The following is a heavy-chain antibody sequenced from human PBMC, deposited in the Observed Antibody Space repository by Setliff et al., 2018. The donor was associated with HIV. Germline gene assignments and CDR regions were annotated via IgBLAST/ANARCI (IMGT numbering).Heavy chain of an antibody. V-gene: IGHV1-3*04. CDR1: GYTFTSYS. Sequence: ASVKVSCKASGYTFTSYSMHWVRQAPGQRLEWMGWLRTGTGDTSYSVKFQGRLTITRDTSANTACMELSNLRSEDTAVYYCVRRATAAEVFDYWGQGTLVTVSS. CDR3: VRRATAAEVFDY. D-gene: IGHD6-13*01. J-gene: IGHJ4*02. CDR2: LRTGTGDT.